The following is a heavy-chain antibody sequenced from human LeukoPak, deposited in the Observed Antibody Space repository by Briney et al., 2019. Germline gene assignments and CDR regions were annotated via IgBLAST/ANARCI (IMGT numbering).Heavy chain of an antibody. V-gene: IGHV3-43*01. Sequence: GGSLRLSCAASGFTFDDYTMHWVRQAPGKGLEWISLITWDGSRRYYAGSVKGRFTISRDNSKNSLYLRMKSLRTEDTALYYCAKGPTYSSSWYAALDNWGQGTLVTVSS. D-gene: IGHD6-13*01. CDR3: AKGPTYSSSWYAALDN. CDR2: ITWDGSRR. CDR1: GFTFDDYT. J-gene: IGHJ4*02.